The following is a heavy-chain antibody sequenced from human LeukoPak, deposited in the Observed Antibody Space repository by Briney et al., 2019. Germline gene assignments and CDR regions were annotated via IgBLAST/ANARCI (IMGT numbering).Heavy chain of an antibody. CDR2: ISYDGSNK. CDR1: GFTVSSNY. Sequence: GGSLRLSCAASGFTVSSNYMSWVRQAPGKGLEWVAVISYDGSNKYYADSVKGRFTISRDNSKNTLYLQMNSLRAEDTAVYYCAKGPDYYDSSGYDYWGQGTLVTVSS. V-gene: IGHV3-30*18. J-gene: IGHJ4*02. D-gene: IGHD3-22*01. CDR3: AKGPDYYDSSGYDY.